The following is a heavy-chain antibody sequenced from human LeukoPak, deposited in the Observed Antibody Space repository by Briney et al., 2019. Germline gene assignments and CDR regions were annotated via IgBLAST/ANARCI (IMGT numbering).Heavy chain of an antibody. J-gene: IGHJ4*02. D-gene: IGHD6-19*01. CDR1: GFTFSSYA. CDR3: ARVNEAVAGTDY. V-gene: IGHV3-23*01. Sequence: GGSLRLSCAASGFTFSSYAMSWVRQAPGKGLKWVSAISDSGDYTYYADSVRGRFTISRDNSKNTLYLQMNSLRAEDTAVYYCARVNEAVAGTDYWGQGTLVTVSS. CDR2: ISDSGDYT.